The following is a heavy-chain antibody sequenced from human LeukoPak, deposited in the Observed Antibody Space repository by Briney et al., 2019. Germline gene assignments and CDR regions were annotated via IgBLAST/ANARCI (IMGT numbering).Heavy chain of an antibody. CDR1: GFTVSSNY. V-gene: IGHV3-53*01. J-gene: IGHJ4*02. CDR3: TRDSTTFRFGY. Sequence: PGGSLRLSCAASGFTVSSNYMSWVRQAPGKGLEWVSVIYSGGSTYYADSVKGRFTISRDNSKNTLYLQMNNLRAEDTAVYYCTRDSTTFRFGYWGQGALVTVSS. CDR2: IYSGGST. D-gene: IGHD4-11*01.